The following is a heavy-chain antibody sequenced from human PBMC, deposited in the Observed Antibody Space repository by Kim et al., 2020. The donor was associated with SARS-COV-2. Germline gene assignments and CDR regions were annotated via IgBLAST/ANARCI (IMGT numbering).Heavy chain of an antibody. CDR1: GGSISSYY. V-gene: IGHV4-4*07. CDR3: ARDLLGGSYPYYFDY. Sequence: SETLSLTCTVSGGSISSYYWSWIRQPAGKGLEWIGRIYTSGSTNYNPSLKSRVTMSVDTSKNQFSLKLSSVTAADTAVYYCARDLLGGSYPYYFDYWGQGTLVTVSS. CDR2: IYTSGST. J-gene: IGHJ4*02. D-gene: IGHD1-26*01.